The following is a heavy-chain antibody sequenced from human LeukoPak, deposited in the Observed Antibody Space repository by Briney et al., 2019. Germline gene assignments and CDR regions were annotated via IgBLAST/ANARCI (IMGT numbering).Heavy chain of an antibody. V-gene: IGHV3-74*01. CDR2: INTDGSST. CDR1: GFTFSSYW. CDR3: AKSRYYDILTGTQPYFDY. Sequence: GGSLRLSCAASGFTFSSYWMHWVRQAPGKGLVWVSRINTDGSSTSYADSVKGRFTISRDNAKNTLYLQMNSLRAEDTAVYYCAKSRYYDILTGTQPYFDYWGQGTLVTVSS. J-gene: IGHJ4*02. D-gene: IGHD3-9*01.